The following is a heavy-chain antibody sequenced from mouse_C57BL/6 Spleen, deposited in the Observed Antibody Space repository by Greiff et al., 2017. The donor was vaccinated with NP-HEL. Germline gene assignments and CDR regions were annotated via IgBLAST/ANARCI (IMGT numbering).Heavy chain of an antibody. D-gene: IGHD1-1*01. CDR1: GYTFTSYW. CDR2: IYPGSGST. J-gene: IGHJ3*01. V-gene: IGHV1-55*01. Sequence: QVQLQQSGAELVKPGASVKMSCKASGYTFTSYWITWVKQRPGQGLEWIGDIYPGSGSTNYNEKFKSKATLTVDTSSSTAYMQLSSLTSEDSAVYYCARWIYYYGSSYGFAYWGQGTLVTVSA. CDR3: ARWIYYYGSSYGFAY.